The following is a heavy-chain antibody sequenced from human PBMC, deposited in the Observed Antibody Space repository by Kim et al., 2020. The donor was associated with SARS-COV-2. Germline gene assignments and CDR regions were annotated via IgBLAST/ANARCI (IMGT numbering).Heavy chain of an antibody. CDR3: ARDLKEGDGYSYGNQQAVGWFDP. Sequence: ASVKVSCKASGYTFTSYYMHWVRQAPGQGLEWMGIINPSGGSTSYAQKFQGRVTMTRDTSTSTVYMELSSLRSEDTAVYYCARDLKEGDGYSYGNQQAVGWFDPWGQGTLVTVSS. J-gene: IGHJ5*02. D-gene: IGHD5-18*01. V-gene: IGHV1-46*01. CDR1: GYTFTSYY. CDR2: INPSGGST.